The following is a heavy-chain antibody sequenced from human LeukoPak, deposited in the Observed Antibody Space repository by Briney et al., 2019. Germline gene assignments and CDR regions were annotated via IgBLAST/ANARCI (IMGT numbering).Heavy chain of an antibody. Sequence: EASVKVSCTASGYIFTTYFMHWVRQAPGQGLEWMGFINPSGGTTGYSQKFQGRVTMTRDTSTSKVYMALSSLRSEDTAVYYCARVRGHGDMIDYWGQGTLVTVSS. CDR1: GYIFTTYF. J-gene: IGHJ4*01. V-gene: IGHV1-46*01. CDR3: ARVRGHGDMIDY. D-gene: IGHD3-10*01. CDR2: INPSGGTT.